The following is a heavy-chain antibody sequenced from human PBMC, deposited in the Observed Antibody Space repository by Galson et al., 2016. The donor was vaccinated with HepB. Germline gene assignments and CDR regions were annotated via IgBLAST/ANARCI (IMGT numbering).Heavy chain of an antibody. J-gene: IGHJ5*02. Sequence: SLRLSCAASGFTFSRYGMLWVRQAAGKGLGWVANIWYDGSRTYYADSVKGRFTISRDNSKSTVYLQMNSLRGEDTAVYYCARGNYDSPGYFFDNWFDPWGQGTLVTVSS. D-gene: IGHD3-22*01. V-gene: IGHV3-33*08. CDR3: ARGNYDSPGYFFDNWFDP. CDR2: IWYDGSRT. CDR1: GFTFSRYG.